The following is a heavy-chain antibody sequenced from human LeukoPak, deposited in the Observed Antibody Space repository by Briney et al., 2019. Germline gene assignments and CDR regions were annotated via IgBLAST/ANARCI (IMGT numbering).Heavy chain of an antibody. V-gene: IGHV1-8*01. J-gene: IGHJ6*02. CDR2: MNPNSGNT. CDR3: ARDGYGPGGYYYYYGMDV. Sequence: ASVTVSYKASGYTFTSYDIHWVRQAAGQGGEGMGWMNPNSGNTGYAQKFQGRVTMTRNTSISTAYMELSSLRSEDTAVYYCARDGYGPGGYYYYYGMDVWGQGTTVTVSS. CDR1: GYTFTSYD. D-gene: IGHD5-18*01.